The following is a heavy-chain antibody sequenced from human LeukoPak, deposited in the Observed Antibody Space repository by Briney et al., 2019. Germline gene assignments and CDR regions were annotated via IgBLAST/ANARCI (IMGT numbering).Heavy chain of an antibody. Sequence: TSETLSLTCAVYGGSFSGYYWSWIRQPPGKGLEWIGEINHSGSTNYNPSLKSRVTISVDTSKNQFSLKLSSVTAADTAVYYCARGQASGTGAVWGQGTLVTVSS. CDR3: ARGQASGTGAV. D-gene: IGHD5-12*01. CDR2: INHSGST. V-gene: IGHV4-34*01. J-gene: IGHJ4*02. CDR1: GGSFSGYY.